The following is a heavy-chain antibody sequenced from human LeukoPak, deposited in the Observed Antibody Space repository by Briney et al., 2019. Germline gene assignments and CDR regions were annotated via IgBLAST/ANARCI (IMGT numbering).Heavy chain of an antibody. Sequence: TSETLSLTCTVSGGSIRSSSYYWGWIRQPPGMGLEWIGTIYYSGTTYHNPSLKSRVTISVDTSKNQFSLRLSSVTAADTAVYYCARALIVPTNWFDPWGQGTLVTVSS. CDR1: GGSIRSSSYY. D-gene: IGHD5-12*01. J-gene: IGHJ5*02. CDR2: IYYSGTT. V-gene: IGHV4-39*07. CDR3: ARALIVPTNWFDP.